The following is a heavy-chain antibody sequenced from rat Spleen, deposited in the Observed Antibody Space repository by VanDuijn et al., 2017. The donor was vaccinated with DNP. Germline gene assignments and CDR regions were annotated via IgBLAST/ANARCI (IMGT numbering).Heavy chain of an antibody. V-gene: IGHV3-3*01. D-gene: IGHD1-1*01. CDR3: ARLRLEWEVRAMDA. J-gene: IGHJ4*01. Sequence: EVQLQESGPGLVRPSQSLSLTCSVTGYSITSNFRWSWIRKFPGNKLEGMGYINSAGSTDYNPSLKSRISITRDTSKNQFFLQLNSLTTEDTATYYCARLRLEWEVRAMDAWGQGTSVTVSS. CDR1: GYSITSNFR. CDR2: INSAGST.